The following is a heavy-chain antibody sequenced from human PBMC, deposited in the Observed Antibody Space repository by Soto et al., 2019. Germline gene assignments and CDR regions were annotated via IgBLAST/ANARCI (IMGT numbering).Heavy chain of an antibody. J-gene: IGHJ6*02. V-gene: IGHV3-30-3*01. CDR2: ISYDGSNK. Sequence: QVQLVESGGGVVQPGRSLRLSCAASGFTFSSYAMHWVRQAPGKGLEWVAVISYDGSNKYYADSVKGRFTISRDNSKNTLYLQMNSLRAEDTAVYYCARSYSSSWYYYYGMDVWGQGTTVTVSS. CDR3: ARSYSSSWYYYYGMDV. D-gene: IGHD6-13*01. CDR1: GFTFSSYA.